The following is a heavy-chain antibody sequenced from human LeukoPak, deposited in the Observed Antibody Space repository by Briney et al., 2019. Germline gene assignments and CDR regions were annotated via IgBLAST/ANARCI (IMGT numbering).Heavy chain of an antibody. D-gene: IGHD2-2*01. CDR1: GFTFSSYA. CDR3: ARDGAPAAIAAAGPGTNWFDP. CDR2: ISYDGSNK. J-gene: IGHJ5*02. Sequence: GRSLRLSCVASGFTFSSYAMHWVRQAPGKGLEWVAVISYDGSNKYYADSVKGRFTISRDNSKNTLYLQMNSLRAEDTAVYYCARDGAPAAIAAAGPGTNWFDPWGQGTLVTVSS. V-gene: IGHV3-30*01.